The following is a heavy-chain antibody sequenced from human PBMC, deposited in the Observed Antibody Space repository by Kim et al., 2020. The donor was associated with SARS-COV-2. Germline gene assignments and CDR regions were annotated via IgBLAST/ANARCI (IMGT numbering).Heavy chain of an antibody. J-gene: IGHJ6*02. D-gene: IGHD6-13*01. Sequence: VKGRFTSSRDNAKNSLYLQMNSLRAEDTALYYCAKAGDSSSWYDYYYGMDVWGQGTTVTVSS. V-gene: IGHV3-9*01. CDR3: AKAGDSSSWYDYYYGMDV.